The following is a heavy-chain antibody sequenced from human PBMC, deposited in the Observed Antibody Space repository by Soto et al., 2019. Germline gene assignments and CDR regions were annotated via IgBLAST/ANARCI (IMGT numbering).Heavy chain of an antibody. J-gene: IGHJ4*02. CDR3: AKDRYGRTYVSFDY. CDR2: MNPNSGNT. Sequence: ASVKVSCKASGYTFTSYDINWVRQATGQGLEWMGWMNPNSGNTGYAQKFQGRVTMTRNTSISTAYMELSSLRSEDTAVYYCAKDRYGRTYVSFDYWGQGVLVTVSS. CDR1: GYTFTSYD. D-gene: IGHD3-16*02. V-gene: IGHV1-8*01.